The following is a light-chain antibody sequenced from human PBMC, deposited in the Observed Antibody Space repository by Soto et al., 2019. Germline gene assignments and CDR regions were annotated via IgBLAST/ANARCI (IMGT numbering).Light chain of an antibody. J-gene: IGLJ1*01. V-gene: IGLV2-14*01. CDR2: EVT. CDR1: SSDVGGYNY. CDR3: SSGRSKSVDV. Sequence: QSALTQPASVSGSPGQSIAISCTGTSSDVGGYNYVSWYQQYPGKAPKLMIYEVTHRPSGVSNRFSGSKSGNTASLTISGLPPEDQANYYCSSGRSKSVDVFGSGTTV.